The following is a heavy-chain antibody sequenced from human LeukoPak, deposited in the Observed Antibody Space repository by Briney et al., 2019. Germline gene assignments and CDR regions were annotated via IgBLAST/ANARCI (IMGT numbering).Heavy chain of an antibody. CDR3: ARLMSDSSGYQLPYYFDY. CDR1: GYSFTSYW. Sequence: GESLKISCKGSGYSFTSYWIGWVRQMPGKGLEWMGIIYPGDSDTRYSPSFQGQVTISADKSISTAYLQWSSLKASDTAMYYRARLMSDSSGYQLPYYFDYWGQGTLVTVSS. V-gene: IGHV5-51*01. J-gene: IGHJ4*02. CDR2: IYPGDSDT. D-gene: IGHD3-22*01.